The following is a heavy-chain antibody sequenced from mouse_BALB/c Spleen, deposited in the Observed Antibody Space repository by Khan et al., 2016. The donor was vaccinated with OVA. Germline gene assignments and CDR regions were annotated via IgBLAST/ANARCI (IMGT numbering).Heavy chain of an antibody. D-gene: IGHD1-2*01. CDR2: ISPGSGDT. Sequence: QVQLKQSGAELARPGASVKLSCTASGYTFTDYYINWVKQRTGQGLEWIGEISPGSGDTYYNARFMGKATLTADKSSSTAYLQLSSLTSEASAVYLCARRKYCGYTVACWGQGTLVAVSA. CDR1: GYTFTDYY. V-gene: IGHV1-77*01. J-gene: IGHJ3*01. CDR3: ARRKYCGYTVAC.